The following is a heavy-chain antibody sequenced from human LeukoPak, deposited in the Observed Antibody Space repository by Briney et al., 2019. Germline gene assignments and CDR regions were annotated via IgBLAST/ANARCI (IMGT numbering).Heavy chain of an antibody. J-gene: IGHJ4*02. CDR2: INHSGST. V-gene: IGHV4-34*01. D-gene: IGHD1-14*01. CDR1: GGSFSGYY. Sequence: PSETLSLTCAVYGGSFSGYYWSWIRQPPGKGLEWIGEINHSGSTNYNPSLKSQVTISVDTSKNQFSLKLSSVTAADTAVYYCARHARYDADYWGQGTLVTVSS. CDR3: ARHARYDADY.